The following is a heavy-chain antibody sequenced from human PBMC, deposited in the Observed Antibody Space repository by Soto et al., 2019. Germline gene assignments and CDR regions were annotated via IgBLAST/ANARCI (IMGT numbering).Heavy chain of an antibody. CDR3: AKSPRGEMAAD. Sequence: QVQLVQSGGEVKKPGASVTVSCKASGYTFINYHITWVRQAPGQGLEWMAWINTYNGMTDYAQRFQGRVTMTRDTSTSTASMELRNLGSDDTAVYFCAKSPRGEMAADWGQGTLVTVSS. J-gene: IGHJ4*02. CDR1: GYTFINYH. D-gene: IGHD6-19*01. V-gene: IGHV1-18*01. CDR2: INTYNGMT.